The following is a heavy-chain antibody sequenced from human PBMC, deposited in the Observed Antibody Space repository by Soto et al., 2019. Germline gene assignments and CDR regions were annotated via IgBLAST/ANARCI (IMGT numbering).Heavy chain of an antibody. CDR2: ISYDGSNK. CDR3: AKAPVEDIIILPAARGWFDP. J-gene: IGHJ5*02. CDR1: GFTFSAYS. Sequence: QEQLVESGGGVVQPGRSLRLSCAASGFTFSAYSMHWVRQAPGKGLEWVALISYDGSNKFYTDSVKGRFTISRDNSRDTLYRQMHSLRPEDTAVYYCAKAPVEDIIILPAARGWFDPWGQGTLLTVSS. D-gene: IGHD2-2*01. V-gene: IGHV3-30-3*01.